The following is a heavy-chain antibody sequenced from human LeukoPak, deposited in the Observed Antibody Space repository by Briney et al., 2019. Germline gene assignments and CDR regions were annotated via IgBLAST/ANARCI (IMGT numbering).Heavy chain of an antibody. J-gene: IGHJ4*02. V-gene: IGHV3-23*01. CDR1: GFTFSTYA. Sequence: GGSLRLSCAASGFTFSTYAMSWVRQAPGKGLEWASSISGSGGSTSYADSVKGRFIISRDNSKNTLYLQMNSLRAEDTAVYYCARDLNYYDSSGYPRWGQGTLVTVSS. CDR3: ARDLNYYDSSGYPR. D-gene: IGHD3-22*01. CDR2: ISGSGGST.